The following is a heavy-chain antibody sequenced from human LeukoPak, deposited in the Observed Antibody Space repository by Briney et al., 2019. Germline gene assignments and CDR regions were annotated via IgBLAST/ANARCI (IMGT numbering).Heavy chain of an antibody. D-gene: IGHD3-22*01. CDR3: ARGENYYDSSGYYYY. V-gene: IGHV1-46*01. CDR1: GYTFTSYY. Sequence: ASVKVSCKASGYTFTSYYMHWVRQAPGQGLEWTGIINPSGGSTSYAQKFQGRVTKTRDMSTSTVYMELSSLRSEDTAVYYCARGENYYDSSGYYYYWGQGTLVTVSS. J-gene: IGHJ4*02. CDR2: INPSGGST.